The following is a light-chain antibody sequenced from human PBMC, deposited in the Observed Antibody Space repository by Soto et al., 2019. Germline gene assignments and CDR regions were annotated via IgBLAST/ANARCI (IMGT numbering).Light chain of an antibody. CDR2: GAS. CDR3: QQYNKWPTIT. V-gene: IGKV3-15*01. J-gene: IGKJ5*01. CDR1: QSVSSY. Sequence: EIWMTQYPATLSVSPGERATLSCGASQSVSSYLAWYQQKPGQAPRLLRYGASTRATGIPASFSGSGSGTEFTLTISSLKSEDFAAYYCQQYNKWPTITFGQGTRLEI.